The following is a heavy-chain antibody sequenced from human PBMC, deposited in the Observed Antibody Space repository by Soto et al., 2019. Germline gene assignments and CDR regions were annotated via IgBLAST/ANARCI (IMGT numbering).Heavy chain of an antibody. V-gene: IGHV4-59*01. J-gene: IGHJ4*02. CDR2: IYYSGST. CDR3: ARAGGGSAMVRGVISEYYFDY. Sequence: ETLSLTCTVSGGSISSYYWSWIRQPPGKGLEWIGYIYYSGSTNYNPSLKSRVTISVDTSKNQFSLKLSSVTAADTAVYYCARAGGGSAMVRGVISEYYFDYWGQGTLVTVSS. D-gene: IGHD3-10*01. CDR1: GGSISSYY.